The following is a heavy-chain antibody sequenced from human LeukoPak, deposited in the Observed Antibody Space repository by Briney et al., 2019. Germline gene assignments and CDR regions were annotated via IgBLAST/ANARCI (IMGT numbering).Heavy chain of an antibody. Sequence: GGSLRLSCGVSGFIVSSNFMTWVRQSPGKGLEWVAFIRYDGSNKYYADSVKGRFTISRDNSKNTLYLQMNSLRAEDTAVYYCAKVVSYGSGSYSAFDIWGQGTMVTVSS. V-gene: IGHV3-30*02. J-gene: IGHJ3*02. CDR3: AKVVSYGSGSYSAFDI. CDR2: IRYDGSNK. D-gene: IGHD3-10*01. CDR1: GFIVSSNF.